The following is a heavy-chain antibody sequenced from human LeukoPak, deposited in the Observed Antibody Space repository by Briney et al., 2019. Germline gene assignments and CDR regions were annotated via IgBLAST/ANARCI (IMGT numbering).Heavy chain of an antibody. CDR2: ISGSGGST. V-gene: IGHV3-23*01. D-gene: IGHD6-13*01. Sequence: GGSLRLSCAASGFTFSGYAMTWVRQAPGQGLEWVSTISGSGGSTYYADSVKGRFTISRDNAKNSLYLQMSSLRAEDTAVYYCARDGGSSWYFDYWGQGTLVTVSS. CDR1: GFTFSGYA. J-gene: IGHJ4*02. CDR3: ARDGGSSWYFDY.